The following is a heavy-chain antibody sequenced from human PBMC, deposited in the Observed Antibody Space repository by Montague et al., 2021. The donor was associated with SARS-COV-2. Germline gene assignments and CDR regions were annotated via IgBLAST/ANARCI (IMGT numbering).Heavy chain of an antibody. Sequence: CAISGDSVSSNSAAWNWIRQAPSRGLEWLGRTYYRSKWYNDYAVSVKSRITINPDTSKNQFSLQLNSVTPEDTALYYCARGSSGYYTPRPFDYWGQGTLVTVSA. J-gene: IGHJ4*02. CDR1: GDSVSSNSAA. CDR3: ARGSSGYYTPRPFDY. D-gene: IGHD3-22*01. CDR2: TYYRSKWYN. V-gene: IGHV6-1*01.